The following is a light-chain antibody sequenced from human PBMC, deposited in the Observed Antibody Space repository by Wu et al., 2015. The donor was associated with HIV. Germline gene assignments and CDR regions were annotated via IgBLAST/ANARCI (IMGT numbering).Light chain of an antibody. V-gene: IGKV3-11*01. J-gene: IGKJ4*01. CDR1: QSVGNK. Sequence: EIVLTQSPVTLSVSLGARATLSCRASQSVGNKLAWYQQRPGQAPRLLIHSASTRATGIPARFSGSGSGTDFTLTISSLEPEDFAVYYCQQRSNWRLTFGGGTKVEIK. CDR2: SAS. CDR3: QQRSNWRLT.